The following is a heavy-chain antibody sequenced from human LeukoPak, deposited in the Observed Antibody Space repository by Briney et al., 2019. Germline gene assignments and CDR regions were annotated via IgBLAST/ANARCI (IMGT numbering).Heavy chain of an antibody. V-gene: IGHV4-61*05. CDR3: ARLSGSYYPVDY. CDR2: IYYSGST. D-gene: IGHD1-26*01. CDR1: GGSISSSSYY. J-gene: IGHJ4*02. Sequence: SETLSLTCTVSGGSISSSSYYWGWIRQPPGKGLEWIGYIYYSGSTNYNPSLKSRLTISVDTSKNQFSLKLSSVTAADTAVYYCARLSGSYYPVDYWGQGTLVTVSS.